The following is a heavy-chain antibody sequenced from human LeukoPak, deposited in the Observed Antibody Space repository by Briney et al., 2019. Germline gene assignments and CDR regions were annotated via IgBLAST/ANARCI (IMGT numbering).Heavy chain of an antibody. V-gene: IGHV4-31*03. CDR2: IYYSGST. CDR3: ASHMTGYYQAIDF. D-gene: IGHD3-9*01. CDR1: GGSISSGGYY. Sequence: PSETLSLTCTVSGGSISSGGYYWSWIRQHPGKGPEWIGYIYYSGSTYYNPSLKSRVTMSVDKSKNQFSLILSSVTAADTAVYYCASHMTGYYQAIDFWGQGTLVTVSS. J-gene: IGHJ4*02.